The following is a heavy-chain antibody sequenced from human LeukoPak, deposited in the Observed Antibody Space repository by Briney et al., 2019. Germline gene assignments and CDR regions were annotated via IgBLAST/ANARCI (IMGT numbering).Heavy chain of an antibody. V-gene: IGHV3-7*04. CDR2: VNRDGTEK. D-gene: IGHD2-21*01. CDR3: VRGDWYFES. Sequence: GGSLRLSCVTSGFNLRNSRMTWGRQAPGKGLQWVANVNRDGTEKHSLDSVEGRFTISRYNAKKSLYLQMSSLRPQDMAVYFCVRGDWYFESWGQGALVTVSS. J-gene: IGHJ4*02. CDR1: GFNLRNSR.